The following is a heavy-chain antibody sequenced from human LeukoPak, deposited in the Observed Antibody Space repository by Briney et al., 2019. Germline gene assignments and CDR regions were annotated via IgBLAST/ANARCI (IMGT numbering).Heavy chain of an antibody. CDR2: IYYSGST. CDR3: ARAVGGYSGYEFLGAFDY. J-gene: IGHJ4*02. V-gene: IGHV4-34*01. D-gene: IGHD5-12*01. CDR1: GGSFSGYY. Sequence: SETLSLTCAVYGGSFSGYYWGWIRQPPGKGLEWIGSIYYSGSTYYNPSLKSRVTISVDTSKNQFSLKLSSVTAADTAVYYCARAVGGYSGYEFLGAFDYWGQGTLVTVSS.